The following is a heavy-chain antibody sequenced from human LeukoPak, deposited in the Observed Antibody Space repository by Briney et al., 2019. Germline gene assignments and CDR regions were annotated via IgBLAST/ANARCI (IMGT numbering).Heavy chain of an antibody. V-gene: IGHV1-69*06. D-gene: IGHD1-7*01. J-gene: IGHJ4*02. CDR2: IIPAFGTA. Sequence: SVKVSCRSSGDTPHSHAISWVRQAPGQGLEWMGRIIPAFGTANYAQKFQGRVTITADKSTRTAYMEMSSLRSEDTAVYYCARDYNWNFADSSPFDYWGQGTLVTVSS. CDR3: ARDYNWNFADSSPFDY. CDR1: GDTPHSHA.